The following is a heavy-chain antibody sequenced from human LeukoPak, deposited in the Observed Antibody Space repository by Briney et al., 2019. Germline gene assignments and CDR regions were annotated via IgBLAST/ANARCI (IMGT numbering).Heavy chain of an antibody. J-gene: IGHJ5*02. Sequence: PGGSLRLSCAASGFTFSSYEMNWVRQAPGKGLEWVSYISSSGSTIYYADSGKGRFTISRDNAKNSLYLQMNSLRAEDTAVYYCAREAVQLWSPGSWFDPWGQGTLVTVYS. V-gene: IGHV3-48*03. D-gene: IGHD5-18*01. CDR1: GFTFSSYE. CDR2: ISSSGSTI. CDR3: AREAVQLWSPGSWFDP.